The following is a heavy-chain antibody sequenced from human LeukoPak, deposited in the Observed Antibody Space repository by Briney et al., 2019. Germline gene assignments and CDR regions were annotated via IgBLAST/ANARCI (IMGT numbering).Heavy chain of an antibody. CDR2: ISYDGSNK. D-gene: IGHD3-16*02. CDR1: GFTFSSYA. CDR3: ARGLRLGELSLYYFDY. J-gene: IGHJ4*02. V-gene: IGHV3-30-3*01. Sequence: GGPLRLSCAASGFTFSSYAMHWVRQAPGKGLEWVAVISYDGSNKYYADSVKGRFTISRDNSKNTLYLQMNSLRAEDTAVYYCARGLRLGELSLYYFDYWGQGTLVTVSS.